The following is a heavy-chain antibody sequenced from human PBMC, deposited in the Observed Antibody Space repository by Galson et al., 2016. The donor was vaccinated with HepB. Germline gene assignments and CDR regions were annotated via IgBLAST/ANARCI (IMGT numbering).Heavy chain of an antibody. J-gene: IGHJ6*02. V-gene: IGHV4-61*08. CDR1: SGSVSSGGYY. CDR2: IQNPGST. CDR3: ARDEGFYNGMDV. D-gene: IGHD2/OR15-2a*01. Sequence: ATLSLTCTVSSGSVSSGGYYWSWVRQSPGKGLEWIGYIQNPGSTNYNPSLKGRVTISIDRSKNQFFLELTSVTAADTAVYYCARDEGFYNGMDVWGQGTTVTVSS.